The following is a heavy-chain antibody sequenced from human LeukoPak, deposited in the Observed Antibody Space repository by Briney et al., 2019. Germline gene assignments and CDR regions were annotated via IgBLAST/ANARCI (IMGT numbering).Heavy chain of an antibody. J-gene: IGHJ4*02. CDR2: LYYSGRN. Sequence: NSSDTLSLACTVAGGSISSYFWSWIRQPPGRGLEWNGYLYYSGRNNYNPSLNRRVTISVDTSKTQFPLKLSSVTAADAAVYYCARLAGATSNVEYWGQGTLVTVSS. V-gene: IGHV4-59*08. CDR3: ARLAGATSNVEY. CDR1: GGSISSYF. D-gene: IGHD1-26*01.